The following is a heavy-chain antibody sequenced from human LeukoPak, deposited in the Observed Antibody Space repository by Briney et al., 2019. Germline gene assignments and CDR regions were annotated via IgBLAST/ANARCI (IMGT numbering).Heavy chain of an antibody. CDR1: GLTVTNAW. Sequence: PGGSLRLSCSASGLTVTNAWMNWVRQAPGEGLDWVGRIASKTDGGATDYAAPVKGRFTISRDDSKNTLNLQMNSLKTEDTAVYYCTTGIRGDWGQGALVTVSS. CDR3: TTGIRGD. V-gene: IGHV3-15*07. J-gene: IGHJ4*02. CDR2: IASKTDGGAT. D-gene: IGHD3-10*01.